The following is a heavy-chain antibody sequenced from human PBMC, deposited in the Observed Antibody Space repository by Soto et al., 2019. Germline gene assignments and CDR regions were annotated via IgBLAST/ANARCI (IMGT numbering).Heavy chain of an antibody. D-gene: IGHD5-12*01. CDR2: IWYDGSNQ. Sequence: QVQLVESGGGVVQPGRSLRLSCAASGFTFSSYGMHWVRQAPGKGLEWVAVIWYDGSNQYYADSVKGRFTISRDNSKNTLYLQMNSLRAEDTAVYYCARDSVTITFRNFDYWGQGTLVTVSS. J-gene: IGHJ4*01. CDR1: GFTFSSYG. V-gene: IGHV3-33*01. CDR3: ARDSVTITFRNFDY.